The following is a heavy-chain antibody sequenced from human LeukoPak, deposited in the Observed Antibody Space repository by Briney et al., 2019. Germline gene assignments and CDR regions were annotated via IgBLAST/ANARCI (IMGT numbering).Heavy chain of an antibody. CDR2: INQSGST. Sequence: PSETLSLTCGVFGGSFSDYYWSWIRQPPGKGLEWIGEINQSGSTNYNPSLKSRVTISVDTSKNQFSLKLISVTAADTAVYYCARAGLRFFDWSQNYYYGMDVWGQGTTVTVSS. J-gene: IGHJ6*02. CDR1: GGSFSDYY. V-gene: IGHV4-34*01. CDR3: ARAGLRFFDWSQNYYYGMDV. D-gene: IGHD3-9*01.